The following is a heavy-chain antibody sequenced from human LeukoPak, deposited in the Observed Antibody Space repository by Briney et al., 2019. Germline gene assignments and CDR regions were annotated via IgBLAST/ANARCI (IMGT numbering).Heavy chain of an antibody. CDR1: GFTFDDYA. J-gene: IGHJ3*02. V-gene: IGHV3-9*01. Sequence: GGSLRLSCAASGFTFDDYAKPWVRQAPGKGLEWVSGISWNSGSIGYADSVKGRFTISRDNAKNSLYLQMNSLKAEDTALYYCAKALPPYYYDSSGFDAFDIWGQGTMVTVSS. CDR3: AKALPPYYYDSSGFDAFDI. D-gene: IGHD3-22*01. CDR2: ISWNSGSI.